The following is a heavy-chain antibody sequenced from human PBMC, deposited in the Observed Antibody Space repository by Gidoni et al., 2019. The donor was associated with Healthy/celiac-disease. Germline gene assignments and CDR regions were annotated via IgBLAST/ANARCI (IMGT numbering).Heavy chain of an antibody. CDR3: ATETGYSSGWYSMGWFDP. D-gene: IGHD6-19*01. CDR1: GGSISSSRYY. Sequence: QLQLQESGPGLVKPSETLSLTCTVSGGSISSSRYYWGWIRQPPGKGLEWIGSIYYSGSTYYNPSLKSRVTISVDTSKNQFSLKLSSVTAADTAVYYCATETGYSSGWYSMGWFDPWGQGTLVTVSS. CDR2: IYYSGST. V-gene: IGHV4-39*01. J-gene: IGHJ5*02.